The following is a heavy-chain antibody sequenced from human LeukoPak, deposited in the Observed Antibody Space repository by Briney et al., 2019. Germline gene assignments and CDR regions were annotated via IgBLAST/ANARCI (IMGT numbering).Heavy chain of an antibody. Sequence: GGSLRFSCAGPGSTLRSNGMHGVGKAQGKGLEWVAFIRYDGSNKYYADSVKGRFTISRDNSKNTLYLQMNSLRAEDTAVYYCAKDTTVTGAFDIWGQGTMVTVSS. D-gene: IGHD4-17*01. V-gene: IGHV3-30*02. CDR1: GSTLRSNG. CDR2: IRYDGSNK. CDR3: AKDTTVTGAFDI. J-gene: IGHJ3*02.